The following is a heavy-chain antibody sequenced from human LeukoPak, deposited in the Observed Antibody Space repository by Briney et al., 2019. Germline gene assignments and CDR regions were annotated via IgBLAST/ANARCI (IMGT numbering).Heavy chain of an antibody. Sequence: GGSLRLSCAASGFTFSSYGMHWVRQAPGKGLEWVAVIWYDGSNKYYADSVKGRFTISRDNSKNTLYLQMNSLRAEDTAVYYCARDLVYGSGSYWGQGTLVTVSS. CDR1: GFTFSSYG. D-gene: IGHD3-10*01. CDR3: ARDLVYGSGSY. CDR2: IWYDGSNK. J-gene: IGHJ4*02. V-gene: IGHV3-33*01.